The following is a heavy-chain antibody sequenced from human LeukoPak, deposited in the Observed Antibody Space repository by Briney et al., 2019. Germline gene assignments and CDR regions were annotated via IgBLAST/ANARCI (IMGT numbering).Heavy chain of an antibody. Sequence: GGSLRLSCAASGFTFYDYAMHWVRQAPGKGLEWVSGISWNSGSIGYADSVKGRFTISRDNAKNSLYLQMNSLRAEDTALYYCAKQELRGYSSPLGCWGQGTLVTVSS. CDR1: GFTFYDYA. V-gene: IGHV3-9*01. CDR3: AKQELRGYSSPLGC. CDR2: ISWNSGSI. J-gene: IGHJ4*02. D-gene: IGHD5-18*01.